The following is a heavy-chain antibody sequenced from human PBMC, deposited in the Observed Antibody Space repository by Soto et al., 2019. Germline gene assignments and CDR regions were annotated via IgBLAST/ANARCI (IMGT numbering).Heavy chain of an antibody. Sequence: QLLESGGGFMQPGESLRLSCLGSGFNVNNHDLSWVRQAPGKGLEWVSSVRGRGGSTFYADSVKGRSTLSRDNSENNVYLELYSVTVDYSPVYYCTNASWFDPWGPGTHVTVSS. CDR1: GFNVNNHD. V-gene: IGHV3-23*01. J-gene: IGHJ5*01. CDR3: TNASWFDP. CDR2: VRGRGGST. D-gene: IGHD3-16*01.